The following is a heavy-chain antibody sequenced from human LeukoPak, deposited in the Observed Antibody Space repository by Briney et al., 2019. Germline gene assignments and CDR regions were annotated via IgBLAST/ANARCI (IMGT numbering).Heavy chain of an antibody. V-gene: IGHV1-69*13. J-gene: IGHJ4*02. CDR3: ARGWETAMAHFDW. Sequence: ASVTVSCKSSGGTFISYAISGVRQAPGQGREWIGGIIPIFGTAHYAQKFQGRGTITADESTSTAYVELSRLRCEDTAVYYCARGWETAMAHFDWWGEGPGLRVL. CDR1: GGTFISYA. D-gene: IGHD5-18*01. CDR2: IIPIFGTA.